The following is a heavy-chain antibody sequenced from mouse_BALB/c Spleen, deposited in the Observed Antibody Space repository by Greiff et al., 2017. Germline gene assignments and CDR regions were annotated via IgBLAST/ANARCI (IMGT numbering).Heavy chain of an antibody. CDR2: ISDGGSYT. V-gene: IGHV5-4*02. CDR1: GFTFSDYY. Sequence: EVQVVESGGGLVKPGGSLKLSCAASGFTFSDYYMYWVRQTPEKRLEWVATISDGGSYTYYPDSVKGRFTISRDNAKNNLYLQMSSLKSEDTAMYYCAREDGYDGGGWFAYWGQGTLVTVSA. D-gene: IGHD2-2*01. CDR3: AREDGYDGGGWFAY. J-gene: IGHJ3*01.